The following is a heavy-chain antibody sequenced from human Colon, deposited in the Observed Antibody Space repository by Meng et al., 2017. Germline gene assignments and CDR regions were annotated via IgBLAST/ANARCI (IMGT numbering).Heavy chain of an antibody. CDR2: ISGSGGST. CDR3: AKDPGSSWYFEFDY. J-gene: IGHJ4*02. V-gene: IGHV3-23*01. Sequence: GESLKISCAASGFTFSSYAMSWVRQAPGKGLEWVSVISGSGGSTYYADSVKGRFTISRDNSKNTLYLQMNSLRAEDTAVYYCAKDPGSSWYFEFDYWGQGTLVTVSS. CDR1: GFTFSSYA. D-gene: IGHD6-13*01.